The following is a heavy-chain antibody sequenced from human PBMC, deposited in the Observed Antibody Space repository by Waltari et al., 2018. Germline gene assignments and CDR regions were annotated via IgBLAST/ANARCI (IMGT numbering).Heavy chain of an antibody. J-gene: IGHJ3*02. Sequence: QGQPAQSGAEGKKPGSSVKFSCKSSRLTFNIYGLSWVRQAPGQGLEWMGGIVPMFGSTNYIEKFRDRITITTDASTSTTYMEMSSLRSEDTAVYYCARGNGTDAFDIWGQGTLVTVSS. D-gene: IGHD1-1*01. CDR2: IVPMFGST. CDR3: ARGNGTDAFDI. CDR1: RLTFNIYG. V-gene: IGHV1-69*05.